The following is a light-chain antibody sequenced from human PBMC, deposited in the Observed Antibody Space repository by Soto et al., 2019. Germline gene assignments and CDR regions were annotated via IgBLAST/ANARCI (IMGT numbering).Light chain of an antibody. CDR2: TVR. V-gene: IGLV2-14*01. Sequence: QSALTQPASVSASPGQSITISCTGTSSDVGGYNHVSWYQHPPGKAPKLILFTVRDRPSGVSQRFSGSKSGNTASLTISGLQGDDEADYYCCSYPSLSTVVFGGGTKLTVL. J-gene: IGLJ2*01. CDR3: CSYPSLSTVV. CDR1: SSDVGGYNH.